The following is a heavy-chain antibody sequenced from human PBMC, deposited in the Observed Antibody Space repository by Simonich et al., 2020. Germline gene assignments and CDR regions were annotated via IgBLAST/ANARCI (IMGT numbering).Heavy chain of an antibody. CDR1: GYTFTGYY. J-gene: IGHJ6*03. CDR3: ARGGVQYYYYYMDV. Sequence: QVQLVQSGAEVKKPGASVKVSCKASGYTFTGYYMHWVRQAPGQGLEWMGWNNPNRGGTNDAQKFQGRVTMTRDTSISTAYMELSRLRSDDTAVYYCARGGVQYYYYYMDVWGKGTTVTVSS. V-gene: IGHV1-2*02. D-gene: IGHD3-3*01. CDR2: NNPNRGGT.